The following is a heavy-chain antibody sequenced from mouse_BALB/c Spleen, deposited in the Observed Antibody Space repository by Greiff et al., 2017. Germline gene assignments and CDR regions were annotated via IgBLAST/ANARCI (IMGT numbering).Heavy chain of an antibody. CDR1: GFTFSSYG. CDR2: ISSGGSYT. CDR3: ARHPLLGSPYWYFDV. D-gene: IGHD1-1*01. Sequence: EVQGVESGGDLVKPGGSLKLSCAASGFTFSSYGMSWVRQTPDKRLEWVATISSGGSYTYYPDSVKGRFTISRDNAKNTLYLQMSSLKSEDTAMYYCARHPLLGSPYWYFDVWGAGTTVTVSS. V-gene: IGHV5-6*01. J-gene: IGHJ1*01.